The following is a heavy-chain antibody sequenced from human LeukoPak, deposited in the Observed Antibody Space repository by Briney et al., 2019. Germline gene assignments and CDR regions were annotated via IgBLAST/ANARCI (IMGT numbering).Heavy chain of an antibody. D-gene: IGHD4-17*01. CDR2: ISPNSGDT. V-gene: IGHV1-2*02. CDR3: ARDNHVDYEGAFDY. J-gene: IGHJ4*02. Sequence: GASVKVSCTASGYTFTDYYMHWVRQAPGQGLEWMGWISPNSGDTNYAQKFQGRVTMTRDTSIHTAYMELSRLRSDDTAVYYCARDNHVDYEGAFDYWGQGTLVTVSS. CDR1: GYTFTDYY.